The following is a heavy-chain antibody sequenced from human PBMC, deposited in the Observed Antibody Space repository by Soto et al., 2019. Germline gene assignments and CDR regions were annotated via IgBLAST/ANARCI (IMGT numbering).Heavy chain of an antibody. Sequence: GGSLRLSCAASGFTFDDYAMHWVRQAPGKGLEWVSGISWNSGSIGYADSVKGRFTISRDNAKNSLYLQMNSLRAEDTALYYCAKSGDPAAGPFDYWGQGTLVTVSS. V-gene: IGHV3-9*01. D-gene: IGHD6-13*01. CDR2: ISWNSGSI. CDR1: GFTFDDYA. J-gene: IGHJ4*02. CDR3: AKSGDPAAGPFDY.